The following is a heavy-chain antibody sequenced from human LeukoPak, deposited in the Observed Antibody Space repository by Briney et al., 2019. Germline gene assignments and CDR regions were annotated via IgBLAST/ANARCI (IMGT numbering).Heavy chain of an antibody. J-gene: IGHJ4*02. CDR3: ARTMTGTSLLAYFDY. CDR2: IYHSGST. CDR1: GYSISSGYY. Sequence: SETLSLTCTVSGYSISSGYYWGWIRQPPGKGLEWIGSIYHSGSTYYNPSLKSRVTISVDTSKNQFSLKLSSVTAADTAVYYCARTMTGTSLLAYFDYWGQGILVTVSS. V-gene: IGHV4-38-2*02. D-gene: IGHD3-9*01.